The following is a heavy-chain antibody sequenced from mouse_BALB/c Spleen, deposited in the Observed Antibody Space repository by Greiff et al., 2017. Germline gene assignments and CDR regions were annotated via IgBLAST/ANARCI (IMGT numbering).Heavy chain of an antibody. CDR2: ISYSGST. CDR3: ARWRDYEERYYFDY. J-gene: IGHJ2*01. Sequence: EVKLQESGPSLVKPSQTLSLTCSVTGDSITSGYWNWIRKFPGNKLEYMGYISYSGSTYYNPSLKSRISITRDTSKNQYYLQLNSVTTEDTATYYCARWRDYEERYYFDYWGQGTTLTVSS. D-gene: IGHD2-4*01. CDR1: GDSITSGY. V-gene: IGHV3-8*02.